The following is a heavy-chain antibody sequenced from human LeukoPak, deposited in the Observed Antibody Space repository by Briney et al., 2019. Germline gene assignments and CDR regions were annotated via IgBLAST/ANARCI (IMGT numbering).Heavy chain of an antibody. D-gene: IGHD4-23*01. CDR1: GFTFSIYG. V-gene: IGHV3-23*01. CDR3: ARARLRWTGEAFDI. J-gene: IGHJ3*02. Sequence: GGTLRLSCAASGFTFSIYGMSWVRQAPGRGLEWVSAMSGSGGSTYYADSVKGRFTISRDNARNSLYLQMNSLRAEDTAVYYCARARLRWTGEAFDIWGQGTLLTVSS. CDR2: MSGSGGST.